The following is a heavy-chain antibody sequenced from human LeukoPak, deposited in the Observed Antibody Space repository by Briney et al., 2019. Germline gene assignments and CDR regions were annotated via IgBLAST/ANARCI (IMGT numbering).Heavy chain of an antibody. J-gene: IGHJ5*02. Sequence: SVKVSCKASGGTFSSYAISWVRQAPGQGLEWMGGIIPILGTANYAQKFQGRVTITADESTSTAYMELSSLRSEDTAVYYCAREPSYYYDSSGYPNWFDPWGQGTLVTVSS. CDR2: IIPILGTA. CDR3: AREPSYYYDSSGYPNWFDP. CDR1: GGTFSSYA. D-gene: IGHD3-22*01. V-gene: IGHV1-69*01.